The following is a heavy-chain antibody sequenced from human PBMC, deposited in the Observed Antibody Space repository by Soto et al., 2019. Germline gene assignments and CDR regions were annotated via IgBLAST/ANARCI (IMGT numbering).Heavy chain of an antibody. CDR2: INAGNGNT. D-gene: IGHD3-9*01. CDR3: ARAVPYYDILTGYYEDY. V-gene: IGHV1-3*01. CDR1: GYTFTSYA. J-gene: IGHJ4*02. Sequence: GASVNVSCKAPGYTFTSYAMQWVRQAPGQRFKWMGWINAGNGNTKYSQKFQGRVTITRDTSASTAYMELSSLRSEDTAVYYCARAVPYYDILTGYYEDYWGQGTLVTVSS.